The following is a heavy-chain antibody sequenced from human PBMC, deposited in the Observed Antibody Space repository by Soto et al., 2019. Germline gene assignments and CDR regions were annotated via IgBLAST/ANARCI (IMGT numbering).Heavy chain of an antibody. V-gene: IGHV1-18*01. CDR3: ARDVRTNAEYSYFLYYMDT. CDR2: ISAYNGNT. D-gene: IGHD2-21*01. CDR1: GYTFTSYG. Sequence: GASVKVSCKASGYTFTSYGVSWVRQAPGQGLEWMGWISAYNGNTNYAQKLQGRVTMTTDTSTSTAYMELRSLKPDDTAVYYCARDVRTNAEYSYFLYYMDTWGNGTTVTVSS. J-gene: IGHJ6*03.